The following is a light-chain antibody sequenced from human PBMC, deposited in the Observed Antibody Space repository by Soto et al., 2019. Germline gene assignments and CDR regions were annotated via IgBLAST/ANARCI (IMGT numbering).Light chain of an antibody. J-gene: IGLJ2*01. CDR3: QSYDSSLSVV. V-gene: IGLV1-40*01. CDR1: SSNIGAGYD. CDR2: GNS. Sequence: QSVLTQPPSVSGASGQRVTISCTGSSSNIGAGYDVHWYQQLPGTAPKLLIYGNSNRPSGVPDRFSGSKSGTSASLAITGLQAEDEADYYCQSYDSSLSVVFGGGTKLT.